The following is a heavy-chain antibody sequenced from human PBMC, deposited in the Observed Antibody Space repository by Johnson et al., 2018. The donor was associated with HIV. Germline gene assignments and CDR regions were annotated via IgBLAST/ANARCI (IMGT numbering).Heavy chain of an antibody. CDR1: QFTFSDYG. CDR2: IRYDGSEK. D-gene: IGHD2-8*01. CDR3: MVASRPGDVFDI. V-gene: IGHV3-30*02. J-gene: IGHJ3*02. Sequence: QVQLVESGGGVVRPGGSLRLSCAASQFTFSDYGMHWVRQAPGKGLEWVTFIRYDGSEKSYADSVKGRFTISRDNSKNTLYLQMNSLRVEDTALYYCMVASRPGDVFDIWGQGTMVVVSS.